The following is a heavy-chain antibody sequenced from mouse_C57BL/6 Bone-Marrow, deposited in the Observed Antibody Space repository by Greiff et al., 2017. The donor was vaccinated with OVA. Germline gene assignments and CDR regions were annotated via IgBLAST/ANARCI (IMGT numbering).Heavy chain of an antibody. D-gene: IGHD1-1*01. CDR1: GYTFTSYW. V-gene: IGHV1-64*01. J-gene: IGHJ4*01. CDR3: ARRYYGSSYAMDY. Sequence: QVQLQQPGAELVKPGASVKLSCKASGYTFTSYWMHWVKQRPGQGLEWIGMIHTNSGSTNYNEKFKSKATLTVDKSSSTAYMQLSSLTSEDSAVYYCARRYYGSSYAMDYWGQGTSVTVSS. CDR2: IHTNSGST.